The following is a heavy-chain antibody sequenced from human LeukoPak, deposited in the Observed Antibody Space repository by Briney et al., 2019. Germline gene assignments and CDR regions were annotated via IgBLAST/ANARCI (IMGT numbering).Heavy chain of an antibody. V-gene: IGHV4-59*01. D-gene: IGHD3-10*01. J-gene: IGHJ3*02. Sequence: SETLSLTCTVSGGSISSYYWSWIRQPPGKGLEWIGYIYYSGSTNYNPSLKSRVTISVDTSKNQFSLKLSSVTAADTAVYYCARDRTLAGATRGSGSYYYAFDIWGQGTMVTVSS. CDR3: ARDRTLAGATRGSGSYYYAFDI. CDR1: GGSISSYY. CDR2: IYYSGST.